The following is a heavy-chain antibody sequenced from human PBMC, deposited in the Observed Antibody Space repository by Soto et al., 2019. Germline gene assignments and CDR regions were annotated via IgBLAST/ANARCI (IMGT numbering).Heavy chain of an antibody. CDR2: IYYSGST. CDR1: GGSISSGGYY. J-gene: IGHJ6*02. V-gene: IGHV4-31*03. Sequence: PSETLSLTCTVSGGSISSGGYYWSWIRQHPGKGLEWIGYIYYSGSTYYNPSLKSRVTISVDTSKNQFSLKLSSVTAADTAVYYCARAPTYYSYYYGMDVWGQGTTVTVSS. CDR3: ARAPTYYSYYYGMDV.